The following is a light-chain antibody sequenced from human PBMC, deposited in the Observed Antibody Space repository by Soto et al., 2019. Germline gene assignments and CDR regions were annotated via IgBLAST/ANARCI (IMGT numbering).Light chain of an antibody. J-gene: IGKJ1*01. CDR3: QQCYRLPLT. CDR2: WAS. V-gene: IGKV4-1*01. CDR1: QSVLYSSNNKNY. Sequence: DIVMTQSPDSLAVSLGERATINCKSSQSVLYSSNNKNYLAWYQQKPGQPPKLLIYWASTRESGVPDRFSGSGSATDFTLTVCSLQAEDGAVYYCQQCYRLPLTFGQGTKVEIK.